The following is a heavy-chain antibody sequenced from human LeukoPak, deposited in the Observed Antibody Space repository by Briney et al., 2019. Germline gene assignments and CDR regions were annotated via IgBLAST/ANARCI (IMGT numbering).Heavy chain of an antibody. CDR3: ARERGYSYGYADY. CDR2: IKQDGSEK. Sequence: GGSLRLSCTASGFTSGDYAMSWVRQAPGKGLEWVANIKQDGSEKFYVDSVKGRFTISRDNAKNSLYLLMNSLRAEDTAVYYCARERGYSYGYADYWGQGTLVTVSS. J-gene: IGHJ4*02. CDR1: GFTSGDYA. D-gene: IGHD5-18*01. V-gene: IGHV3-7*01.